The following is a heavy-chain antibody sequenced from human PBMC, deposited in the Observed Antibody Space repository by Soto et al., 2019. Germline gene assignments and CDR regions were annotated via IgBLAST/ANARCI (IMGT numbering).Heavy chain of an antibody. J-gene: IGHJ6*02. V-gene: IGHV1-69*01. D-gene: IGHD2-15*01. CDR1: GGTFSRYA. CDR2: IIPIFGTA. Sequence: QVQLVQSGAEVKKPGSSVKVSCKAPGGTFSRYAISWVRKAPGQGLEWMGGIIPIFGTAKYAQKFQGRATITADESTSTGYMELSSLRSEDTAVYYCARSQGGSSSLDIYYYYYYGMDVWGQWTTVTVSS. CDR3: ARSQGGSSSLDIYYYYYYGMDV.